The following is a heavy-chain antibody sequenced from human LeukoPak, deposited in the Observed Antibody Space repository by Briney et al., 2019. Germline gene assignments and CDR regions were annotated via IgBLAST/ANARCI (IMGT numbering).Heavy chain of an antibody. V-gene: IGHV4-59*01. CDR3: ARGPFAGYDFWSGYYPFDY. J-gene: IGHJ4*02. CDR2: IYYSGST. Sequence: SETLSLTCTVSGGSISSYYWSWIRQPPGKGLKWIGYIYYSGSTNYNPSLKSRVTMSVDTSKNQFSLKLSSVTAADTAVYYCARGPFAGYDFWSGYYPFDYWGQGTLVTVSS. CDR1: GGSISSYY. D-gene: IGHD3-3*01.